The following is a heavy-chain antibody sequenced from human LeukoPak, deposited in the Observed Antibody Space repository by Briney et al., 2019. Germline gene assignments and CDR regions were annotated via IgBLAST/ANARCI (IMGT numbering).Heavy chain of an antibody. D-gene: IGHD6-19*01. CDR1: GGSISSYY. V-gene: IGHV4-59*01. J-gene: IGHJ5*02. CDR2: IYYSGSA. CDR3: ARYSSGWYWGARQHNWFDP. Sequence: SETLSLTCTVSGGSISSYYWSWIRQPPGKGLEWIGYIYYSGSANYNPSLKSRVTISVDTSKNQFSLKLSSVTAADTAVYYCARYSSGWYWGARQHNWFDPGAREPWSPSPQ.